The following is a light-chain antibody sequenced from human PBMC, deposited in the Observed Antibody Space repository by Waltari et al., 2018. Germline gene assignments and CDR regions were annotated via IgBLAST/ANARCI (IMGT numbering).Light chain of an antibody. CDR2: EAS. Sequence: IVLTHSPATLSLSPGVTAPLACMASQSVSSHLACYQQKPGQAPRLLIYEASKRPTGIPARFSGIGSGTDFTITIPGLELEDFAVFFCQQRSKWPSFGPGTKVEIK. CDR3: QQRSKWPS. J-gene: IGKJ1*01. V-gene: IGKV3-11*01. CDR1: QSVSSH.